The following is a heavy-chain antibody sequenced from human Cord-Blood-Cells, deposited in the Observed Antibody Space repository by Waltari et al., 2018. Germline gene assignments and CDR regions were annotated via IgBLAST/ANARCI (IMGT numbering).Heavy chain of an antibody. CDR2: IIPCLGIA. CDR3: ARDYYGSGSYAFDI. V-gene: IGHV1-69*10. D-gene: IGHD3-10*01. CDR1: GGTFSSYA. Sequence: QVQLVQSGAEVKKPGSSVKVSCKASGGTFSSYAISWVRQAPGQGLEWMGGIIPCLGIANYAQKFQGRVTITADKSTSTDYMELSSLRSEDTAVYYCARDYYGSGSYAFDIWGQGTMVTVSS. J-gene: IGHJ3*02.